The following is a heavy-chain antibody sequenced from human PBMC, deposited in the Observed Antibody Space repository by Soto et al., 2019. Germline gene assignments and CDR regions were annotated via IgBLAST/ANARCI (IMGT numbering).Heavy chain of an antibody. CDR1: GYTFTSHG. CDR2: VSGYNGNT. Sequence: QAQLVQSGAEVKKPGASVKVSCKASGYTFTSHGISWLRQAPGQGLEWMGWVSGYNGNTNYAQKFQGRVTMTTDISTTTAYMELRSLTSDDTAVYYCARDLRAKVYYWGQGTLVTVSS. V-gene: IGHV1-18*01. CDR3: ARDLRAKVYY. J-gene: IGHJ4*02.